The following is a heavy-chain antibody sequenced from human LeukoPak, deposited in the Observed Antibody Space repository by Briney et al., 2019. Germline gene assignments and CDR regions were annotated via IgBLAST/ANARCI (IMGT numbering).Heavy chain of an antibody. CDR3: ARETGIAAAGTGDY. D-gene: IGHD6-13*01. V-gene: IGHV4-34*01. Sequence: SETLSLTCAVCGGSFSGYYWSWIRQPPGKGLEWIGEINHSGSTNYNPSLKSRVTISVDTSKNQFSLKLSSVTAADTAVYYCARETGIAAAGTGDYWGQGTLVTVSS. J-gene: IGHJ4*02. CDR2: INHSGST. CDR1: GGSFSGYY.